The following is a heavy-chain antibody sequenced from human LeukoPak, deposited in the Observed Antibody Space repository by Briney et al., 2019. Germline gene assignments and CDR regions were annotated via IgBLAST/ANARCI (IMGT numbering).Heavy chain of an antibody. V-gene: IGHV3-23*01. CDR3: AKRGVRYGSGRSALDY. Sequence: GSLRLSCAASRFTFSSYGMSWVRQAPGKGLEWVSGISVSGGSTYYADSVKGRFTISRDNSKNTLYLQMNSLRAEDTAVYYWAKRGVRYGSGRSALDYWGQGTLVTVSS. CDR2: ISVSGGST. CDR1: RFTFSSYG. J-gene: IGHJ4*02. D-gene: IGHD3-10*01.